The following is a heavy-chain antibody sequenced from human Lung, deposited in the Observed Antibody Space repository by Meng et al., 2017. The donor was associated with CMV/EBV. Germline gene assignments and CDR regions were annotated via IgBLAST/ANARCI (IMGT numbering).Heavy chain of an antibody. CDR1: GFTFVDYA. D-gene: IGHD6-19*01. CDR2: INWNSDSI. CDR3: AKGPWRPLYSSGYYFDS. Sequence: GGSLRLSCAGSGFTFVDYAMHWVRQAPGKGLEWVSGINWNSDSIAYGDSVKGRFTISRDNAKNSLFLQMNSLRGEDTAFYYCAKGPWRPLYSSGYYFDSWXQGTXVTVDS. J-gene: IGHJ4*02. V-gene: IGHV3-9*01.